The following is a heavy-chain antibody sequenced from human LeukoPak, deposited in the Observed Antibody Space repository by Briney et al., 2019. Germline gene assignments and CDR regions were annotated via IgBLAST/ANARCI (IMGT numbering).Heavy chain of an antibody. CDR2: IYSGGST. CDR1: GFTVSGNY. CDR3: ARAEYDSSLGFGF. J-gene: IGHJ4*02. Sequence: GGSLRLPCAASGFTVSGNYMSWVRQAPGKGLEWVSVIYSGGSTYYADSVKGRFTISRDNSKSTLYLQMNSLRVDDTAVYFCARAEYDSSLGFGFWGQGTLVTVSS. V-gene: IGHV3-53*01. D-gene: IGHD3-22*01.